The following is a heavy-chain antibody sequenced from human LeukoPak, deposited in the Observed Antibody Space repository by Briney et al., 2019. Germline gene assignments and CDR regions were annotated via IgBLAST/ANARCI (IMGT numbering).Heavy chain of an antibody. CDR2: LNPHSGGT. CDR3: ARVVPGAMSADY. J-gene: IGHJ4*02. CDR1: GYTFTAYY. V-gene: IGHV1-2*02. Sequence: ASVKVSCKASGYTFTAYYIHWVRQAAGQGLEWMGWLNPHSGGTNFAQKFQGRVTMTRDTSISTAYMEMSRLTFDDTAVYYCARVVPGAMSADYWGQGTLVTVSS. D-gene: IGHD2-2*01.